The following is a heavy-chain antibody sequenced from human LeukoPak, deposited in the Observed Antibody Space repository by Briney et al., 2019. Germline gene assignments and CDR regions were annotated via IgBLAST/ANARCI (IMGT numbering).Heavy chain of an antibody. D-gene: IGHD5-24*01. CDR3: AKVDGYNVGY. J-gene: IGHJ4*02. CDR1: GFTFSSYA. CDR2: ISSSGGNT. Sequence: GGSLRLSCAASGFTFSSYAMSWVRQAPGKGLEWVSAISSSGGNTYYADSVKGRFTISRDNSKNTLYLQMNSLRVEDTAVYYCAKVDGYNVGYWGQGTLVTVSS. V-gene: IGHV3-23*01.